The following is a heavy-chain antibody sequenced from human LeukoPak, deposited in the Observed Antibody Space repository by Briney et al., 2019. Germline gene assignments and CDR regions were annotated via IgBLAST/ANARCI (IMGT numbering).Heavy chain of an antibody. CDR2: IYYSGST. Sequence: SETLSLTCTVSGGSISSGGYYWSWIRQHPGKSLEWIGYIYYSGSTYYNPSLKSRVTISVDTSKNQFSLKLSSVTAADTAVYYCARGVTMIVVVIHDWYFDLWGRGTLVTVSS. CDR3: ARGVTMIVVVIHDWYFDL. D-gene: IGHD3-22*01. CDR1: GGSISSGGYY. J-gene: IGHJ2*01. V-gene: IGHV4-31*03.